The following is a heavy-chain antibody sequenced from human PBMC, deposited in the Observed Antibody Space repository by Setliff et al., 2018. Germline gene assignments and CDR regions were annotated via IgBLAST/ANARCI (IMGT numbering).Heavy chain of an antibody. J-gene: IGHJ3*02. CDR3: ARDPYNWNYGDAFDI. V-gene: IGHV4-39*07. Sequence: TVSGGSISSSSYYWGWIRQPPGKGLEWIGSIYYSGSTYYNPSLKSRVTISVDTSKNQFSLKLSSVTAADTAVYYCARDPYNWNYGDAFDIWGQGTMVTVSS. CDR2: IYYSGST. D-gene: IGHD1-7*01. CDR1: GGSISSSSYY.